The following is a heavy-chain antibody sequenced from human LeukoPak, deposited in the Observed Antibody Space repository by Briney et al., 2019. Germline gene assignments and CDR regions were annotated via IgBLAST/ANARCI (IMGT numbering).Heavy chain of an antibody. J-gene: IGHJ4*02. CDR3: ARAYVAAAGGYYFDY. CDR2: ISSSGSTI. Sequence: PGGSLRLSCAASGFTFSSYEMNWVRQAPGKGLERVSYISSSGSTIYYADSVKGRFTISRDNAKNSLYLQMNSLRAEDTAVYYCARAYVAAAGGYYFDYWGQGTLVTVSS. V-gene: IGHV3-48*03. CDR1: GFTFSSYE. D-gene: IGHD6-13*01.